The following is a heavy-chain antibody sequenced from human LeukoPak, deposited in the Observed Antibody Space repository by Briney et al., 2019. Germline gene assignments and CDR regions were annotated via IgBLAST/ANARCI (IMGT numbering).Heavy chain of an antibody. J-gene: IGHJ5*02. CDR3: STDLIHYYASGAKA. D-gene: IGHD3-10*01. Sequence: GGSLRLSCAASGFTFSSYAMSWVRQAPGKGLEWVSAISGSGGSTYYADSVKGRFTISRDNSKNTLYLQMNSLRVEDTAVYDCSTDLIHYYASGAKAWGQGTLVTVSS. CDR2: ISGSGGST. CDR1: GFTFSSYA. V-gene: IGHV3-23*01.